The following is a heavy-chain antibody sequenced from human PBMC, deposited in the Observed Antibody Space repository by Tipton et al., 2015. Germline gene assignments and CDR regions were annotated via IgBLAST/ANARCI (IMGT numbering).Heavy chain of an antibody. CDR2: ISYSGTT. CDR1: GGSISSHY. CDR3: ARDLEHGMDV. V-gene: IGHV4-59*11. J-gene: IGHJ6*02. Sequence: TLSLTCTVSGGSISSHYWSWIRQSPGKGLEWIGYISYSGTTNYNPSLNSRVTISVDTSKNQFFLRMTPVTAADTAVYFCARDLEHGMDVWGQGTTVTVS.